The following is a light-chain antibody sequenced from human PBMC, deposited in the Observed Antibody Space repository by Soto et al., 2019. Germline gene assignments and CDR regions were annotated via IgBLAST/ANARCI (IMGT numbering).Light chain of an antibody. J-gene: IGKJ4*01. CDR1: QSVSSY. Sequence: IVLTQSPSTLSLSPGERATLSCRASQSVSSYLAWYQQRPGQAPRLLIYDASNRATGIPARFSGSGSRTDFTLTISSLEPEDFAVYYCQQRSNWPLTFGGGT. CDR2: DAS. V-gene: IGKV3-11*01. CDR3: QQRSNWPLT.